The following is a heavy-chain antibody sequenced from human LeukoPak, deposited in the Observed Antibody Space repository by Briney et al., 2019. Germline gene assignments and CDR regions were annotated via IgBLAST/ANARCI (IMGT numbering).Heavy chain of an antibody. J-gene: IGHJ1*01. CDR2: INPDGRDT. CDR1: GFTFNRCW. Sequence: GGSLRLSCVVSGFTFNRCWMNWVRQAPGKGLEWVAHINPDGRDTYYVDSVKGRFTISRDNAQNSMYLQMNSLRVEGTAVYSCTSWGDTTAEYFQCWGQGTLVTVSS. CDR3: TSWGDTTAEYFQC. V-gene: IGHV3-7*01. D-gene: IGHD2-21*02.